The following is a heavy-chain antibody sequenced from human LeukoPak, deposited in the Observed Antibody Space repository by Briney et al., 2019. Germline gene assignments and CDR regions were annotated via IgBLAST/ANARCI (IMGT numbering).Heavy chain of an antibody. CDR3: ARGTSYGYDY. V-gene: IGHV3-23*01. D-gene: IGHD5-18*01. J-gene: IGHJ4*02. CDR1: GFTFSSYA. CDR2: ISGSGGST. Sequence: GGSLRLSCAASGFTFSSYAMSWVRQAPGKGLEWVSVISGSGGSTYYADSVKGRFTISRDNSKNTLYLQMNSLRAEDTAVYYCARGTSYGYDYWGQGTLVTVSS.